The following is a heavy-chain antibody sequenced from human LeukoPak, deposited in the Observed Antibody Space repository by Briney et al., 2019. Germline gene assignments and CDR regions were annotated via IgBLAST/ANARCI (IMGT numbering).Heavy chain of an antibody. CDR3: AKSTSGWIFDY. CDR2: FYTSGST. D-gene: IGHD6-19*01. V-gene: IGHV4-4*07. CDR1: GGSISSYY. Sequence: SETLSLTCTVSGGSISSYYWSWIRQPPGKGLEWIGHFYTSGSTNYNPSLQSRVTMSVDTSKNQFSLKLTSVTAADTAVYYCAKSTSGWIFDYWGQGTLVTVSS. J-gene: IGHJ4*02.